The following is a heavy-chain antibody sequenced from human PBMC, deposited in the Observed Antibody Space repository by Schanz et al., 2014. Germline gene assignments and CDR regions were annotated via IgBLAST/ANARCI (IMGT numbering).Heavy chain of an antibody. D-gene: IGHD3-10*01. J-gene: IGHJ3*02. CDR1: GFTFGDYA. CDR3: AKGRFGELSAFDI. CDR2: INTGVNT. Sequence: EVKLLESGGGLVQPGGSLRLSCAASGFTFGDYAMTWVRQAPGKGLEWVSAINTGVNTYYADSVRGRFTMSRDNSKNTLYLQMNSLRAGDAAVYYCAKGRFGELSAFDIWGQGTMVTVSS. V-gene: IGHV3-23*01.